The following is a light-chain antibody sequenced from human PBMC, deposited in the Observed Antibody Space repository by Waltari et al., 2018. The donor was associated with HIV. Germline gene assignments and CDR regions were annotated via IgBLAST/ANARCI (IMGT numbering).Light chain of an antibody. V-gene: IGKV3-11*01. CDR1: QGVSSY. J-gene: IGKJ5*01. CDR3: QQRSNWPWIT. CDR2: DAS. Sequence: EIVLTQSPATLSFSPGEPATPSCRASQGVSSYLAMYQQKPGPAPRLVIYDASNMATGVPARFSGSGSGTDFTLSINSIEPEDFAVYYCQQRSNWPWITFGQGTRLEIK.